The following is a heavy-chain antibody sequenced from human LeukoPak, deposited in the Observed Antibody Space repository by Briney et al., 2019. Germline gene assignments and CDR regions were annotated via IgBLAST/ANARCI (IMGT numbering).Heavy chain of an antibody. D-gene: IGHD2-15*01. J-gene: IGHJ3*01. CDR2: IKLDGGEK. CDR1: GFTFSNYW. CDR3: TCDLNKSGGL. Sequence: PGGSLRLSCAASGFTFSNYWLSWVRQAPGKGPEWVANIKLDGGEKYYVDSVKGRFTISRDNAKNSLYLQMNSLRAEDTAVYYCTCDLNKSGGLWGQGTMVTVSS. V-gene: IGHV3-7*01.